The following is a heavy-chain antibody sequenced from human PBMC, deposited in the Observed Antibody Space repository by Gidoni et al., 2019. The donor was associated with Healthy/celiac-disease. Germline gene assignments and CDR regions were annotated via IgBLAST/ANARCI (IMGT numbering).Heavy chain of an antibody. D-gene: IGHD6-6*01. V-gene: IGHV1-69*01. CDR1: GGTFSSYA. Sequence: QVQLVQSGAEVKKPGSSVKVSCKASGGTFSSYAISWVRQAPGQGLEWMGGIIPIVGTANYEQKFQGRVKITADEYTSTAYMELSSLRSEDTAVYYCARQVPSSSPYYYYYMDVWGKGTTVTVSS. CDR2: IIPIVGTA. CDR3: ARQVPSSSPYYYYYMDV. J-gene: IGHJ6*03.